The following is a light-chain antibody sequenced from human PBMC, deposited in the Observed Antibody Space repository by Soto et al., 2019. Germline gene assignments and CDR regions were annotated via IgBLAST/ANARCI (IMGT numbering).Light chain of an antibody. Sequence: QSVLTQAPSASGTPGQRVTISCSGSSSNIGSNYVYWYQKFPGTAPKVLIYRNDQRPSGVPDRFSGSKSGTSASLAFSGLRSEDEADYYCAVWDDSLNGSVAFGGGTKVTVL. CDR1: SSNIGSNY. J-gene: IGLJ2*01. CDR2: RND. CDR3: AVWDDSLNGSVA. V-gene: IGLV1-47*01.